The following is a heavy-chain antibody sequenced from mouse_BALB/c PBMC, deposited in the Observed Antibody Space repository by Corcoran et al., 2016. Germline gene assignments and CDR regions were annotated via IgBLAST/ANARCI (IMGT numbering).Heavy chain of an antibody. J-gene: IGHJ2*01. V-gene: IGHV1-18*01. D-gene: IGHD2-4*01. Sequence: EVLLQQSGPELVKPGASVKIPCKASGYTFTDYNMDWVKQSHGKSLEWIGDINPNNGGTNYNQKFKGKATLTVDKSSSTAYMELRSLTSEDTAVYYCARRGNYGPRDYFDYWGQGTTLTVSS. CDR2: INPNNGGT. CDR3: ARRGNYGPRDYFDY. CDR1: GYTFTDYN.